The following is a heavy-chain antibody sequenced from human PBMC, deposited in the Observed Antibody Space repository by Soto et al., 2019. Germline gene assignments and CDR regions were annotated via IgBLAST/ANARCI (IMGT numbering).Heavy chain of an antibody. CDR2: VSTNGAT. CDR3: ARADYEILTGSYAMDV. D-gene: IGHD3-9*01. CDR1: DDFISSYY. J-gene: IGHJ6*02. V-gene: IGHV4-4*07. Sequence: LSLTCTVSDDFISSYYWNWIRQPAGKGLEWIGRVSTNGATNYNPSLESRVTMSVDTSKNQFSLKLTSVTAADTAVYFCARADYEILTGSYAMDVWGQGTTVTVSS.